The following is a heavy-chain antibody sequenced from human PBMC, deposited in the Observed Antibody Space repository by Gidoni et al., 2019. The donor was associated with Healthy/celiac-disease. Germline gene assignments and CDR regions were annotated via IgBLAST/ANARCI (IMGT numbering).Heavy chain of an antibody. CDR1: GFTFSSYS. V-gene: IGHV3-21*01. CDR2: ISSSSSYI. J-gene: IGHJ4*02. Sequence: EVQLVESGGGLVKPGGSLRLSCAASGFTFSSYSMHWVRQAPGKGLEWVSSISSSSSYIYYADSVKGRFTISRDNAKNSLYLQMNSLRAEDTAVYYCARDCGGDCYSTFDYWGQGTLVTVSS. CDR3: ARDCGGDCYSTFDY. D-gene: IGHD2-21*02.